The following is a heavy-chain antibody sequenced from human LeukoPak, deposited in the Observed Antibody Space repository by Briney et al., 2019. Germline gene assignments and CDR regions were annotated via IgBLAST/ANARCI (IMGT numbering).Heavy chain of an antibody. CDR3: AKNGGYCSSTSCPLGMDV. V-gene: IGHV3-23*01. D-gene: IGHD2-2*01. CDR1: GFTFSSYA. J-gene: IGHJ6*04. Sequence: GGSLRLSCAASGFTFSSYAMSWVRQAPGKGREWVSAISGSGGSTYYADSVKGRFTISRDNSKNTLYLQMNSLRAEDTAVYYCAKNGGYCSSTSCPLGMDVWGKGTTVTVSS. CDR2: ISGSGGST.